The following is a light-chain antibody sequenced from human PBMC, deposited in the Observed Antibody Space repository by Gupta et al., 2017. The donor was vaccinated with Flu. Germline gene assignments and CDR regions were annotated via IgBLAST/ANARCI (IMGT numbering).Light chain of an antibody. CDR3: CSYAGSYTSWV. CDR1: SSDVGGYNY. V-gene: IGLV2-11*01. Sequence: QSALTQPRSVSGSPGQSVTISCTGRSSDVGGYNYVSWYQQHPGKAPKLMIYDVSKRPSGVPDRFSGSKSGNTASLTISGLQAEDEADYYCCSYAGSYTSWVFGGGTKLTVL. J-gene: IGLJ3*02. CDR2: DVS.